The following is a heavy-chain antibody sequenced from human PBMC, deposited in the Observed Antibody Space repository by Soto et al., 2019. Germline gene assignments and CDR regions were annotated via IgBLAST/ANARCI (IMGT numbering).Heavy chain of an antibody. CDR3: ASLDISSGYPGP. D-gene: IGHD6-19*01. J-gene: IGHJ5*02. CDR2: INSDGSST. V-gene: IGHV3-74*01. CDR1: GSTSSANW. Sequence: PGGPLKPSCPAPGSTSSANWMHGARQAPGKGLVWVSRINSDGSSTSYADSVKGRFTISRDNAKNTLYLQMNSLRAEDTAVYYCASLDISSGYPGPWGQGTLVTVSS.